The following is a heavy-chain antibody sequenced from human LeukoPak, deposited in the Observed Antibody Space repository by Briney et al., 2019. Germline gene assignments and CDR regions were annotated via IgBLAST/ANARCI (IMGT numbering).Heavy chain of an antibody. Sequence: GGSLRLSCAASGFTLTTYWMHWVRQAPGKGLVWVSVIYSGGSTYYADSVKGRFTISRHNSKNTLYLQMNSLRAEDTAVYYCARGGGDTYYYDSSGYFYFDYWGQGTLVTVSS. CDR3: ARGGGDTYYYDSSGYFYFDY. D-gene: IGHD3-22*01. V-gene: IGHV3-53*04. CDR2: IYSGGST. CDR1: GFTLTTYW. J-gene: IGHJ4*02.